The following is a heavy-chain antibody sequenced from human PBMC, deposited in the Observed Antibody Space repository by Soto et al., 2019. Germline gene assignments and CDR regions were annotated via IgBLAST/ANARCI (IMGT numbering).Heavy chain of an antibody. CDR2: IYPGDSDT. CDR1: GYSFTSYG. J-gene: IGHJ6*02. V-gene: IGHV5-51*01. CDR3: ARHDSPSVIYYYYGMDV. Sequence: GESLKISCKGSGYSFTSYGIGWVRQMPGKGLEWMGIIYPGDSDTRYSPSFQGQVTISADKSISTAYLQWSSLKASDTAIYYCARHDSPSVIYYYYGMDVWGQGTTVTVSS. D-gene: IGHD2-15*01.